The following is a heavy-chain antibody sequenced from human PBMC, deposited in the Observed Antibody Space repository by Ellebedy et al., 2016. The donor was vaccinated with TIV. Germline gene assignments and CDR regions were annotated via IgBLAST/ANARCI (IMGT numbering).Heavy chain of an antibody. CDR3: AREWEQH. CDR1: GYTFTSYY. CDR2: ISFDGSDK. D-gene: IGHD1-26*01. J-gene: IGHJ1*01. V-gene: IGHV3-30*14. Sequence: SCXASGYTFTSYYMHWVRQAPGTGLEWVAVISFDGSDKYYADSVKGRFTIFRDNSKNTVYLQMNSVRAEDTAVYYCAREWEQHWGQGTLVTVSS.